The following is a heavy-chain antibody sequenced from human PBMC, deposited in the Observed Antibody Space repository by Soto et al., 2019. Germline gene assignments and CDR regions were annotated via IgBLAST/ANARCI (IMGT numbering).Heavy chain of an antibody. J-gene: IGHJ6*02. CDR2: IRRSSSTI. CDR3: ARDPSVFGVVYYYYYAMDV. Sequence: GSRRISYTAVGCIFREYEMNRVRQAPWKSTEWVSYIRRSSSTIYYADSVKGRFTISRDNAKNSLYLQMNSLRDEDTAVYYCARDPSVFGVVYYYYYAMDVWGQGTTVTVSS. V-gene: IGHV3-48*02. CDR1: GCIFREYE. D-gene: IGHD3-3*01.